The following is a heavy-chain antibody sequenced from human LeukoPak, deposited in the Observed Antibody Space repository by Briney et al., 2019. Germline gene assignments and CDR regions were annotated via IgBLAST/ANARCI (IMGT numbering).Heavy chain of an antibody. D-gene: IGHD3-22*01. CDR1: GITLSNYG. J-gene: IGHJ4*02. CDR2: ISDSGDRT. Sequence: GGSLRLSCAVSGITLSNYGMSWVRQAPGKGLEWVAGISDSGDRTNYADSVKGRFTISRDNPKNTLYLQMSSLRAEDTAVYFCAKRGVVIRVILVGFHKEAYYFDSWGQGALVTVSS. V-gene: IGHV3-23*01. CDR3: AKRGVVIRVILVGFHKEAYYFDS.